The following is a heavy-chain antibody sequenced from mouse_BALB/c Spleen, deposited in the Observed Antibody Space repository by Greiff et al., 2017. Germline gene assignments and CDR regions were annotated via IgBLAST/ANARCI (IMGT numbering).Heavy chain of an antibody. Sequence: EVMLVESGGGLVQPGGSRKLSCAASGFTFSSFGMHWVRQAPEKGLEWVAYISSGSSTIYYADTVKGRFTISRDNPKNTLFLQMTSLRSEDTAMYYCARGLNYYGSSSYAMDYWGQGTSVTVSS. CDR3: ARGLNYYGSSSYAMDY. J-gene: IGHJ4*01. CDR1: GFTFSSFG. D-gene: IGHD1-1*01. CDR2: ISSGSSTI. V-gene: IGHV5-17*02.